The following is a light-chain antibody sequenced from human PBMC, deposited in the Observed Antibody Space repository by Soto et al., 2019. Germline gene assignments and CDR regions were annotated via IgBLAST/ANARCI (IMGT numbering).Light chain of an antibody. Sequence: EIVMTQSPATLSVSPGERATISCRASQSVSSNLAWNQQKPGQATRLLIYGASTRSTGIPARFSGSGSGTEFTLPISSLQSEDFAVYYCQQYNNWPPYTFGQGTKLEIK. J-gene: IGKJ2*01. V-gene: IGKV3-15*01. CDR2: GAS. CDR1: QSVSSN. CDR3: QQYNNWPPYT.